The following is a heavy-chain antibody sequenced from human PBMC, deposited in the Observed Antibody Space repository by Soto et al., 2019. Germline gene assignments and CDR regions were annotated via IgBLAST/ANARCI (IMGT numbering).Heavy chain of an antibody. D-gene: IGHD2-21*01. CDR2: IKGDGTNT. CDR1: GFTFSTYW. Sequence: EVQLAESGGGLVQPGGSLRLSCAASGFTFSTYWMHWVRQAPGKGLVWVSRIKGDGTNTGYADSVKGRFTISRDNARNTLYLQMNSLRVEDTAVYYSVRELEHCGGDCLLLWGQGTLVTVSS. V-gene: IGHV3-74*01. J-gene: IGHJ4*02. CDR3: VRELEHCGGDCLLL.